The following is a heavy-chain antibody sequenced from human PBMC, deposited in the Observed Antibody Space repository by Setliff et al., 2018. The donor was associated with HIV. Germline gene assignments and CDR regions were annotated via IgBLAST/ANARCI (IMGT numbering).Heavy chain of an antibody. CDR2: ISFHGINK. Sequence: GGSLRLSCAASEFTFSSYGMHWFRQAPGKGLEWVAAISFHGINKFYVDSVKGRFTISRDNSKNTLYLQMDSLRPEDTAVYYCAKDLLGRDSSAYYCAFDVWGQGTLVTVSS. CDR3: AKDLLGRDSSAYYCAFDV. CDR1: EFTFSSYG. D-gene: IGHD3-22*01. V-gene: IGHV3-30*18. J-gene: IGHJ3*01.